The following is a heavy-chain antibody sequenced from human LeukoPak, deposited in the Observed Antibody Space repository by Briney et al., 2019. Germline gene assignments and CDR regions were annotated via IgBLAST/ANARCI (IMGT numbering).Heavy chain of an antibody. D-gene: IGHD6-13*01. CDR2: ISGSGGST. J-gene: IGHJ4*02. CDR3: AKRPVGQVAAAVHFDY. CDR1: GFTFSSYA. V-gene: IGHV3-23*01. Sequence: PGGSLRLSCAASGFTFSSYAMSWVRQAPGEGLEWVSAISGSGGSTYYADSVKGRFTISRDNSKNTLYLQMNSLRAEDTAVYYCAKRPVGQVAAAVHFDYWGQGTLVTVSS.